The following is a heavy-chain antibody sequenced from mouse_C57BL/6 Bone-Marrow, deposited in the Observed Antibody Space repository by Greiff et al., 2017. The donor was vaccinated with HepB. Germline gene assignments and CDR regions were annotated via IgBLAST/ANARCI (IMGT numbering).Heavy chain of an antibody. CDR2: ISNLAYSI. V-gene: IGHV5-15*01. J-gene: IGHJ2*01. CDR1: GFTFRDYG. D-gene: IGHD6-1*01. Sequence: EVMLVESGGGFVQPGGSLKLSCAASGFTFRDYGMAGVRQAPRKGPGWVGFISNLAYSIYYADTLTGRFTISRENGKNTLYLEMSSLGSEDTAMYYCARQGAGFDYWGQGTTLTVSS. CDR3: ARQGAGFDY.